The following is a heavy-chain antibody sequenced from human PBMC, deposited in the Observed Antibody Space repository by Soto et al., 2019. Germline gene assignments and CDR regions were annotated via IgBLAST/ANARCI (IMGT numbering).Heavy chain of an antibody. Sequence: GGSLRLSCAASGFTFSSYGMHWVRQAPGKGLEWVAVIWHDGTNKYYADSVKGRFTISRDNSKNTLYLQMNSLRAEDTAVYYCATGSDYYESPRDLLVDNWGQGTLVTVSS. V-gene: IGHV3-33*01. J-gene: IGHJ4*02. CDR2: IWHDGTNK. CDR3: ATGSDYYESPRDLLVDN. CDR1: GFTFSSYG. D-gene: IGHD3-22*01.